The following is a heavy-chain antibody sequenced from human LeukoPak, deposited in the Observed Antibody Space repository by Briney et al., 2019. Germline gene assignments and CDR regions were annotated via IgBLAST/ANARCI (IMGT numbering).Heavy chain of an antibody. V-gene: IGHV1-69*04. D-gene: IGHD5-24*01. CDR2: IIPILGIA. J-gene: IGHJ3*02. CDR3: ARDRRDGDARAFDI. CDR1: GGTFSSYT. Sequence: SVKVSCTASGGTFSSYTISWVRHAPGQGLEWMGRIIPILGIANYAQKFQGRVTITADKSTSTAYMELSSLRAEDTAVYYCARDRRDGDARAFDIWGQGTMVTVSS.